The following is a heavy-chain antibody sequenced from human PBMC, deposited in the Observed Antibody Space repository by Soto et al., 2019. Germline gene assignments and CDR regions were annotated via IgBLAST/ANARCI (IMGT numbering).Heavy chain of an antibody. D-gene: IGHD2-2*01. CDR1: GYTFTSYY. CDR3: ARDYCISTRRPPPYYYYGMDV. V-gene: IGHV1-46*01. Sequence: ASVKVSCKASGYTFTSYYMHWVRQAPGQGLEWMGIINPSGGSTSYAQKFQGRVTMTRDTSTSTVYMELSSLRSEDTAVYYCARDYCISTRRPPPYYYYGMDVWGQGTTVTVSS. CDR2: INPSGGST. J-gene: IGHJ6*02.